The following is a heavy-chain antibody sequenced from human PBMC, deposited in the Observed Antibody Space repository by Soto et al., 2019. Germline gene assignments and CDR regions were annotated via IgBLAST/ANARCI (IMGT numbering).Heavy chain of an antibody. V-gene: IGHV3-48*02. CDR1: GFTFSSYS. D-gene: IGHD3-3*01. J-gene: IGHJ4*02. Sequence: EVQLVESGGGLVQPGGSLRLSCAASGFTFSSYSMNWVRQAPGKGLEWVSYISSSSTIYYADSVKGRFPISRDNAKNSLYLQMNSLRDEDTAVYYCAREFFYDYWGQGTLVTVSS. CDR2: ISSSSTI. CDR3: AREFFYDY.